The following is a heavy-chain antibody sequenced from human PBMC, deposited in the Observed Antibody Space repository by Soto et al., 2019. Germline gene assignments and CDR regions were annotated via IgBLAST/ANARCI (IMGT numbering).Heavy chain of an antibody. V-gene: IGHV4-59*12. CDR1: GGSISSYD. CDR2: ISYSGST. J-gene: IGHJ4*02. Sequence: SETLSLTCTVSGGSISSYDWSWIRQPPGKGLEWIGYISYSGSTNYNPSLKRRVIISVDTSKSQFSLKLSSVTAADTAVYYCARSRIAVATTINPAFDYWGQGTLVTVSS. CDR3: ARSRIAVATTINPAFDY. D-gene: IGHD6-19*01.